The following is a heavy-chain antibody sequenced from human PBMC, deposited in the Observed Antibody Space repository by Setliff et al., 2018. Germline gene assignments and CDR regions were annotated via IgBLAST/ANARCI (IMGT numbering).Heavy chain of an antibody. CDR2: IIPIFDTA. CDR1: GGTFSSYA. D-gene: IGHD3-22*01. CDR3: ARVPQEALYYYDRGHYFDH. V-gene: IGHV1-69*05. J-gene: IGHJ4*02. Sequence: GASVKVSCKASGGTFSSYAISWVRQAPGQGLEWMGGIIPIFDTANYAQKFQDRVTITTDKSTSTAYMELSGLKSDDTAVYYCARVPQEALYYYDRGHYFDHWGQGTLVTVSS.